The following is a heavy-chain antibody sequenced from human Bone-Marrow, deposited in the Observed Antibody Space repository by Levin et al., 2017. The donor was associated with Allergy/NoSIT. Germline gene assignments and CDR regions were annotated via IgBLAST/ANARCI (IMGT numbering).Heavy chain of an antibody. CDR3: ARRLFSGGFDP. D-gene: IGHD3-9*01. V-gene: IGHV3-49*03. J-gene: IGHJ5*02. CDR2: IRSKSYGETT. Sequence: GGSLRLSCTSSGFTFGDYSMSWFRQAPGKGLEWVSMIRSKSYGETTEYAASVKGRFTISRDDSRSIVYLQMNSLKTDDTAVYHCARRLFSGGFDPWGQGTLVAVSS. CDR1: GFTFGDYS.